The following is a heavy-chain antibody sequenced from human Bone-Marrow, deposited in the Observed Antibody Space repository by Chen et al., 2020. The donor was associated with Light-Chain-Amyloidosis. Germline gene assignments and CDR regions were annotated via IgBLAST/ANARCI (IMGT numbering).Heavy chain of an antibody. Sequence: VPLVESGGGLVQPGGSLRLSCVGSGFTFSNYAMTWVRQAPGKGLEWVSVARGGDGPTYYADSVRGLFTIYRDNTNNTLYLHMNSLRAEDTAVYYCAKDRCTSISCSDFDYWGQGTLVTVSS. CDR2: ARGGDGPT. CDR1: GFTFSNYA. J-gene: IGHJ4*02. D-gene: IGHD2-2*01. V-gene: IGHV3-23*04. CDR3: AKDRCTSISCSDFDY.